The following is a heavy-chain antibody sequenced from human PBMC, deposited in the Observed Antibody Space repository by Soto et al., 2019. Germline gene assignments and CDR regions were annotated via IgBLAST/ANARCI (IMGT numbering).Heavy chain of an antibody. D-gene: IGHD1-20*01. CDR1: GFTFSSYA. CDR2: ISYDGSNK. V-gene: IGHV3-30-3*01. J-gene: IGHJ6*02. CDR3: ARITGTTVGDYGMDV. Sequence: GGSLRLSCAASGFTFSSYAMHWVRQAPGKGLEWVAVISYDGSNKYYADSVKGRFTISRDNSKNTLYLQMNSLRAEDTAVYYCARITGTTVGDYGMDVWGQGTTVTVSS.